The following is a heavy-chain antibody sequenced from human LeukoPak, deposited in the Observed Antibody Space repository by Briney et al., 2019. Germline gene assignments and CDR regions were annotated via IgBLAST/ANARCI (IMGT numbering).Heavy chain of an antibody. D-gene: IGHD3-9*01. V-gene: IGHV4-61*02. CDR2: IYTSGST. CDR1: GGSISSGSYY. CDR3: ARGLTYYDILTGYPIYYFDY. J-gene: IGHJ4*02. Sequence: SETLSLTCTVSGGSISSGSYYWSWIRQPAGKGLEWIGRIYTSGSTNYNPSLKSRVTISVDTSKNQFSLKLSSVTAADTAGYYCARGLTYYDILTGYPIYYFDYWGQGTLVTVSS.